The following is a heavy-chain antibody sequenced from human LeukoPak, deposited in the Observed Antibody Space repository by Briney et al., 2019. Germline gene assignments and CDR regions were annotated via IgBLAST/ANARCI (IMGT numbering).Heavy chain of an antibody. CDR1: GFTFSSYA. Sequence: QSGGSLRLSCAASGFTFSSYAMSWVRQAPGKGLEWVSAISGSGGSTYCADSVKGRFTISRDNSKNTLYLQMNSLRAEDTAVYYCAKERGSSSWYFEPWGYWGQGTLVTVSS. J-gene: IGHJ4*02. V-gene: IGHV3-23*01. CDR2: ISGSGGST. CDR3: AKERGSSSWYFEPWGY. D-gene: IGHD6-13*01.